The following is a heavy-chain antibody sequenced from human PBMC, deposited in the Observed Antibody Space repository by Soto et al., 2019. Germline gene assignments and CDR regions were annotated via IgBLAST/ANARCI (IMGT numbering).Heavy chain of an antibody. D-gene: IGHD2-15*01. V-gene: IGHV1-69*13. CDR1: GGTFSSYA. Sequence: ASVKVSCKASGGTFSSYAISWVGQAPGQGLEWMGGIIPIFGTANYAQKFQGRVTITADESTSTAYMELSSLRSEDTAVYYCASVAATDYSYGMDVWGQGTTLTVSS. J-gene: IGHJ6*02. CDR3: ASVAATDYSYGMDV. CDR2: IIPIFGTA.